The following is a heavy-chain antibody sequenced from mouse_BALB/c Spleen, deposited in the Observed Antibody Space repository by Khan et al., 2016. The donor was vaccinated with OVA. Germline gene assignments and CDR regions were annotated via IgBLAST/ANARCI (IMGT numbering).Heavy chain of an antibody. CDR2: ISYSGNT. CDR3: TRKDYYDYDQFPY. Sequence: EVQLQESGPGLVKPSQSLSLTCTVTGYSITSEYTWNWIRQFPGNKLEWMGFISYSGNTRYNPSIKSRISFTRDTSKNQFFLQLNSGTSEDTATYYCTRKDYYDYDQFPYWGQGTLVTVSA. V-gene: IGHV3-2*02. CDR1: GYSITSEYT. D-gene: IGHD2-4*01. J-gene: IGHJ3*01.